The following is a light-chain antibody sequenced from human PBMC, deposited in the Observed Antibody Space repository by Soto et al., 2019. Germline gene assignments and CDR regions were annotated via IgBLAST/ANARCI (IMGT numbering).Light chain of an antibody. CDR3: QQRSKWLIA. CDR1: QSVSSN. Sequence: EVGMTQSPATLSVSPGERATLSCRASQSVSSNLAWYQQKPGQTPRLLMYGASTRATGIPARFSGSGSGTEFTLTISSLQSEDFAVYYCQQRSKWLIAFGPGTKVDI. V-gene: IGKV3-15*01. J-gene: IGKJ3*01. CDR2: GAS.